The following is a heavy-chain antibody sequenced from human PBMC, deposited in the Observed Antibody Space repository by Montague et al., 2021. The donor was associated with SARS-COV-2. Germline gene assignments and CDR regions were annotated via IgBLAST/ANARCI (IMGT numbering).Heavy chain of an antibody. CDR1: GGSISSSSYY. J-gene: IGHJ6*02. CDR3: AIEVGAMVYYYGMDV. Sequence: SETLSLTCTVSGGSISSSSYYWGWIRQPPGKGLEWIGSIYYSGGTYYNPSLKSRVTISVDTSKNQFSLKLSSVTAADTAVYYCAIEVGAMVYYYGMDVWGQGTTVTVSS. V-gene: IGHV4-39*01. D-gene: IGHD1-26*01. CDR2: IYYSGGT.